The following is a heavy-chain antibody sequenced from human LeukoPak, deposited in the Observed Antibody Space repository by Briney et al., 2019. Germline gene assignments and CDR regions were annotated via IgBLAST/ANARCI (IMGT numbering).Heavy chain of an antibody. Sequence: SETLSLTCTVSGGSISSYYWSWIRQPPGKGLEWIGYIYYSGTTNFNPSLKSRVTISVDTSKNQFSLKLSSVTAADTAVYYCARGVYIAAAQYGYWGQGTLVTVSS. CDR1: GGSISSYY. CDR3: ARGVYIAAAQYGY. D-gene: IGHD6-13*01. CDR2: IYYSGTT. J-gene: IGHJ4*02. V-gene: IGHV4-59*01.